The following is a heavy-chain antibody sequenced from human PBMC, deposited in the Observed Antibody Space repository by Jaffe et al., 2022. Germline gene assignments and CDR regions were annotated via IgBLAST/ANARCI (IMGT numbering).Heavy chain of an antibody. CDR1: GGSFSGYY. V-gene: IGHV4-34*01. D-gene: IGHD4-17*01. Sequence: QVQLQQWGAGLLKPSETLSLTCAVYGGSFSGYYWSWIRQPPGKGLEWIGEINHSGSTNYNPSLKSRVTISVDTSKNQFSLKLSSVTAADTAVYYCARLRRNHFDYWGQGTLVTVSS. J-gene: IGHJ4*02. CDR3: ARLRRNHFDY. CDR2: INHSGST.